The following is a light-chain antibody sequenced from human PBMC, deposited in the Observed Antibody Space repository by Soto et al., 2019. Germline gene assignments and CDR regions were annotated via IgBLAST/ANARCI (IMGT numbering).Light chain of an antibody. CDR2: EVV. J-gene: IGLJ2*01. V-gene: IGLV2-14*01. Sequence: QSALTQPASVSGSPGQSITISCTGTSSDVGDYNYVSWYQHHPGKAPKLIIYEVVNRPSGISNRFSGSKSGNTASLAISGHQAEDEADYYCSSYTDSNTVLFGGGTKLTVL. CDR3: SSYTDSNTVL. CDR1: SSDVGDYNY.